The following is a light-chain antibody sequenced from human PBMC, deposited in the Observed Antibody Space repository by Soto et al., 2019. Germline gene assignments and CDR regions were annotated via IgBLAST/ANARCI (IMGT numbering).Light chain of an antibody. CDR3: QQYNSYWT. CDR1: QDISSS. Sequence: AIQLTQSPSSLSASVGDRVTITCRASQDISSSLAWYQQKAGKAPKLLIYGASILQSGVPSGFSGSGFGTDFTLTISSLRAEDFATYYCQQYNSYWTFGQGTKVDIK. CDR2: GAS. V-gene: IGKV1-13*02. J-gene: IGKJ1*01.